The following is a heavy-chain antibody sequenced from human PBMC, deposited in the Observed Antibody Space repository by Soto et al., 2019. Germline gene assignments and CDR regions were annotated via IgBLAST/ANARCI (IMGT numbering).Heavy chain of an antibody. CDR3: ARGIAAIPLQGMDV. CDR1: GFTFSDYY. V-gene: IGHV3-11*01. Sequence: PGGSLRLSCAASGFTFSDYYFNWIRQAPWKGLEWISYISSSGTTLKYADSVKGRFTISRDNAKNSLYLQMNSLRAEDTAVYYCARGIAAIPLQGMDVWGQGTTVTVSS. J-gene: IGHJ6*02. CDR2: ISSSGTTL. D-gene: IGHD6-13*01.